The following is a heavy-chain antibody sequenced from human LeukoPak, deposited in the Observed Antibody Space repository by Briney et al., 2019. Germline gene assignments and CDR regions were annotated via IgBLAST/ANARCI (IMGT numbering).Heavy chain of an antibody. D-gene: IGHD3-10*01. CDR3: ARGSGLWFRELSPSNPYFQH. CDR1: GFTFSSYW. Sequence: QPGGSLRLSCAASGFTFSSYWMHWVRQAPGKGLVWVSRINSDGSSTSYADSVKGRFTISRDNAKNTLYLQMNSLRAEDTAVYYCARGSGLWFRELSPSNPYFQHWGQGTLVTVSS. J-gene: IGHJ1*01. V-gene: IGHV3-74*01. CDR2: INSDGSST.